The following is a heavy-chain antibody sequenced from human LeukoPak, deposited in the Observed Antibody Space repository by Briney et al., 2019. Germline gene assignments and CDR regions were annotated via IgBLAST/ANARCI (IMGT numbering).Heavy chain of an antibody. Sequence: GASVKVSCKASGYTFTGYYMHWVRQAPGQGLEWMGWINPNSGGTNYAQKFQGWVTMTRDTSISTAYMELRSLRSDDTAVYYCARDRRTLGYCSGGSCSPTVGWFDPWGQGTLVTVSS. CDR3: ARDRRTLGYCSGGSCSPTVGWFDP. CDR2: INPNSGGT. J-gene: IGHJ5*02. V-gene: IGHV1-2*04. D-gene: IGHD2-15*01. CDR1: GYTFTGYY.